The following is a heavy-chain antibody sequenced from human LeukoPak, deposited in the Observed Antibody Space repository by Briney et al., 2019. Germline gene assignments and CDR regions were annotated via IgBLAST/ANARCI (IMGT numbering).Heavy chain of an antibody. D-gene: IGHD1-1*01. V-gene: IGHV3-23*01. CDR1: GYSFTSYG. Sequence: GESLKISCKGSGYSFTSYGIGWVRQMPGKGLEWVSGISGSGGSTYYADSVKGRFTNSRDNSKNTLYLQMNSLRAEDTALYFCAKDLGVLRSGERHPDNWFDSWGQGTLVTVSS. J-gene: IGHJ5*01. CDR3: AKDLGVLRSGERHPDNWFDS. CDR2: ISGSGGST.